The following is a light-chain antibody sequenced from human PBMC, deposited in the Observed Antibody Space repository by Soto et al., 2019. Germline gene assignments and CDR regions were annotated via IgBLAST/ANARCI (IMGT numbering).Light chain of an antibody. Sequence: DIQMTQSPSSLSASVGDRVTITCRASQSISSYLNWYQQKPGKAPKLLIYAASSLQSGVPSRFSGSGSGTDFTLTSSSLQPEDFATYDCQQSYSTPYTFGQGTTLEIK. CDR3: QQSYSTPYT. CDR2: AAS. CDR1: QSISSY. J-gene: IGKJ2*01. V-gene: IGKV1-39*01.